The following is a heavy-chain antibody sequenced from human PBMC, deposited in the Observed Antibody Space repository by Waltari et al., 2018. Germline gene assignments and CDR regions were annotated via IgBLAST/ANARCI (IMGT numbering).Heavy chain of an antibody. CDR1: GGSISSYY. V-gene: IGHV4-59*01. D-gene: IGHD2-2*01. CDR2: IYYSGST. Sequence: QVQLQESGPGLVKPSETLSLTCTVSGGSISSYYWSWIRQPPGKGLEWIGYIYYSGSTNYNPSLKSRVTISVDTSKNQFSLKLSSVTAADTAVYYCARILPAWDRGYYFDYWGQGTLVTVSS. CDR3: ARILPAWDRGYYFDY. J-gene: IGHJ4*02.